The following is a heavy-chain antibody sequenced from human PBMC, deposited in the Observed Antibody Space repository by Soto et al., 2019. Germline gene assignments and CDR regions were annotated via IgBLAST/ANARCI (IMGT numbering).Heavy chain of an antibody. J-gene: IGHJ4*02. CDR2: ISSSGSTI. D-gene: IGHD2-15*01. CDR1: GFTFSDYY. Sequence: QVQLVESGGGLVKPGGSLRLSCAASGFTFSDYYMSGIRQAPGKGLEWVSYISSSGSTIYYADSVKGRFTISRDNAKNSLYLQMNSLRAEDTAVVYWAREYCSGGTCYFLVDSWGQGTLVTVSS. CDR3: AREYCSGGTCYFLVDS. V-gene: IGHV3-11*01.